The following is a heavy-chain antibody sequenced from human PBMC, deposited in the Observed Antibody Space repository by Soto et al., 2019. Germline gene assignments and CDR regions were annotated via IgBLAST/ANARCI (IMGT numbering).Heavy chain of an antibody. D-gene: IGHD6-25*01. Sequence: QVQLVQSEGELRQPGASVTVSCRASGYTFTSYGIIWVRQAPGQGLEWMGYISPNSGATTYAQNLQGRLTLTTDTSTSTAYMELRSLSSDDTAISYCVREMWTRSGPQNFFDYWGLGALVTVSS. CDR1: GYTFTSYG. CDR3: VREMWTRSGPQNFFDY. V-gene: IGHV1-18*01. J-gene: IGHJ4*02. CDR2: ISPNSGAT.